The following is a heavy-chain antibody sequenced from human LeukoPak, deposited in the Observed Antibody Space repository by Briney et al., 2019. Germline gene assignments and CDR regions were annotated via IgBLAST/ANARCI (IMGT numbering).Heavy chain of an antibody. CDR1: GYTFTSYD. Sequence: ASVKVSCKASGYTFTSYDINLVRQATGQGLEWMGWMNPNSGNTGYAQKFQGRVTMTRNTSISTAYMELSSLRSEDTAVYYCARVCWSGYYFLCYWGQGTLVTVSS. J-gene: IGHJ4*02. V-gene: IGHV1-8*01. CDR3: ARVCWSGYYFLCY. D-gene: IGHD3-3*01. CDR2: MNPNSGNT.